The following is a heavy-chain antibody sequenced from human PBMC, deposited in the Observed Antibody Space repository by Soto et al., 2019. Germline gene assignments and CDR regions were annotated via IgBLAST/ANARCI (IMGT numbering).Heavy chain of an antibody. V-gene: IGHV1-18*01. CDR3: ARDRLPLAELSPGEH. CDR1: GYTFTNYR. J-gene: IGHJ4*02. Sequence: ASVKVSCKASGYTFTNYRISWVRQAPGQGLEWMGYNRNYVQKFQGRVTMTTDTATSTAYMELRSLRSDDTAVYYCARDRLPLAELSPGEHWGQGTVVTVSS. CDR2: NR. D-gene: IGHD3-16*02.